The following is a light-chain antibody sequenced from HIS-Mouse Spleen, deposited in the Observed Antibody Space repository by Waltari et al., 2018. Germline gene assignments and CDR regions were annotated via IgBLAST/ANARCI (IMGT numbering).Light chain of an antibody. CDR3: QQSYSTPNT. CDR1: QSISSY. J-gene: IGKJ2*01. V-gene: IGKV1-39*01. CDR2: AAS. Sequence: DIQMTQSPSSLSASVGDRVTITFRASQSISSYLNWYQQKPGKAPKLLIYAASSLQSRVPSRFSGSGSGTDFTLTISSLQPEDFATYYCQQSYSTPNTFGQGTKLEIK.